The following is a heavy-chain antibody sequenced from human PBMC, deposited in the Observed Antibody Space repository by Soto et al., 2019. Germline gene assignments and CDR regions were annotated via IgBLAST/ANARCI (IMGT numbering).Heavy chain of an antibody. CDR2: IIPILGIA. Sequence: GASVEISCKASGGTFSSYTISWVRQAPGQGLEWMGRIIPILGIANYAQKFQGRVTITADKSTSTAYMELSSLRSEDTAVYYCAETVSSDAFDIWGQGTMVNVSS. J-gene: IGHJ3*02. V-gene: IGHV1-69*02. CDR1: GGTFSSYT. D-gene: IGHD4-17*01. CDR3: AETVSSDAFDI.